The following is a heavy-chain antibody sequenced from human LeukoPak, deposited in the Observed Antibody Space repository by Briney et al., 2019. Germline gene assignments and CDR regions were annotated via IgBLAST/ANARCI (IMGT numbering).Heavy chain of an antibody. D-gene: IGHD2-8*01. Sequence: SVQDSCKASGCTLLSYDMNWVRQATGRGLEWMGWINSNSGNTGYPEKVQGRVTITRNNSISTAYMEMSSLRAEDTAVYYCARGRDVCGEDAGFDYWGQGTLVSVSS. CDR3: ARGRDVCGEDAGFDY. CDR1: GCTLLSYD. V-gene: IGHV1-8*03. CDR2: INSNSGNT. J-gene: IGHJ4*02.